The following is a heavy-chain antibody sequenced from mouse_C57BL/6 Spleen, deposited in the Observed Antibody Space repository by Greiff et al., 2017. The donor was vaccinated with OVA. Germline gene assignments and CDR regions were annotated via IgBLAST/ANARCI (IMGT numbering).Heavy chain of an antibody. D-gene: IGHD3-2*02. CDR3: TRWTAQANAY. V-gene: IGHV1-15*01. J-gene: IGHJ3*01. CDR1: GYTFTDYE. CDR2: IDPETGGT. Sequence: QVQLQQSGAELVRPGASVTLSCKASGYTFTDYEMHWVKQTPVHGLEWIGAIDPETGGTAYNQKFKGKAILTADKSSSTAYMELRSLTSEDSAVYYCTRWTAQANAYWGQGTLVTVSA.